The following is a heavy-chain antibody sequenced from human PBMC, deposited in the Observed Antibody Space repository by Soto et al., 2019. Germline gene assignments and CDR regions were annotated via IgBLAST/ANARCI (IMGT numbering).Heavy chain of an antibody. CDR2: ISSSSSTI. D-gene: IGHD3-3*01. CDR1: GFTFSSYS. CDR3: ARDPYYDFWRGYNQFDY. V-gene: IGHV3-48*01. J-gene: IGHJ4*02. Sequence: EVQLVESGGGLVQPGGSLRLSCAASGFTFSSYSMNWVRQAPGKGLEWVSYISSSSSTIYYADSVKGRFTISRDNAKNSLYLQMNSLRAEDTAVYYCARDPYYDFWRGYNQFDYWGQGTLVTVSS.